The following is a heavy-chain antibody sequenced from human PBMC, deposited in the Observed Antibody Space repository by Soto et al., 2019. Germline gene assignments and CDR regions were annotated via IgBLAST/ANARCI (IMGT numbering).Heavy chain of an antibody. CDR3: AKDSGRGYYGMDV. V-gene: IGHV3-30*18. CDR1: GFTFSTYG. CDR2: ISYDGSNK. D-gene: IGHD5-12*01. Sequence: PGGSLRPSYVASGFTFSTYGMHWVRQAPGKGLEWVAVISYDGSNKYYADSVKGRFTISRDNSKNTLYLQMNSLRAEDTAVYYCAKDSGRGYYGMDVWGQGT. J-gene: IGHJ6*02.